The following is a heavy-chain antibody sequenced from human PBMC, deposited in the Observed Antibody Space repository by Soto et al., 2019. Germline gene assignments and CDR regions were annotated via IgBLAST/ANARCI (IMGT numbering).Heavy chain of an antibody. Sequence: EVQLLGSGGGLVQPGGSLRLSCVASGFTFSTYWMNWVRQAPGMGLEWVANINPDGSVGTYVDSVKGRFTTSRDNAKNSLYLQMNSLRAEDTAVYYCARVMCGDCSSYYYYSMDVWGQGTTVTVSS. J-gene: IGHJ6*02. CDR1: GFTFSTYW. CDR2: INPDGSVG. CDR3: ARVMCGDCSSYYYYSMDV. V-gene: IGHV3-7*01. D-gene: IGHD2-21*02.